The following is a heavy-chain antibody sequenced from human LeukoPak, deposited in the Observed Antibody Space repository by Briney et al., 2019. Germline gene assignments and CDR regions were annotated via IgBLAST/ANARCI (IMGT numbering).Heavy chain of an antibody. D-gene: IGHD3-16*02. CDR3: ARVAPELEARYYYYMDV. J-gene: IGHJ6*03. CDR1: GGSISNYY. Sequence: SETLSLTCTVSGGSISNYYWSWIRQPPGKGLEWIGHIYYSGSTNYNPSLKSRVSIPVDTSKNQFSLRLSSVTAADTAVYYCARVAPELEARYYYYMDVWGKGTTVPVSS. CDR2: IYYSGST. V-gene: IGHV4-59*01.